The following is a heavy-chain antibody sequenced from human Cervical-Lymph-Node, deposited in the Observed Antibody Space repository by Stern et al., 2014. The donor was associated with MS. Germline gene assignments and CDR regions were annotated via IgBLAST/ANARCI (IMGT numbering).Heavy chain of an antibody. D-gene: IGHD1-26*01. Sequence: VQLVESGAEVKKPGSSVKVSCKASGYTFSSYAINWVRQVPGQGLEWMGGITPVFGTANYAQKFQCRVTITANKSTNTAYMELMTLRSEDTAVYYCARRGGLVGYFDYWGQGTLVSVSS. CDR2: ITPVFGTA. J-gene: IGHJ4*02. CDR1: GYTFSSYA. CDR3: ARRGGLVGYFDY. V-gene: IGHV1-69*06.